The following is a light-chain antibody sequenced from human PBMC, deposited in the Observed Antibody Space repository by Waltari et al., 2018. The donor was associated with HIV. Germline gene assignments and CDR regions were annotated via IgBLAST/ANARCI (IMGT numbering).Light chain of an antibody. CDR3: AAWDDSLNGYWV. CDR2: DTR. J-gene: IGLJ3*02. CDR1: SSNIGDNP. V-gene: IGLV1-44*01. Sequence: QSVLTQPPSVSGTPGQRVTISCFGSSSNIGDNPVNWYQQLPGTAPKLLSYDTRPRPPVVPARFSGSNAGTSASLAISGLQSEDEADYYCAAWDDSLNGYWVFGGGTTLTVL.